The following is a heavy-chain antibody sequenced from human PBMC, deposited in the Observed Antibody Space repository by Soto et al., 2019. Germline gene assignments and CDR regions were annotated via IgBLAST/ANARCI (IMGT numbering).Heavy chain of an antibody. CDR3: TRNGGGLGH. V-gene: IGHV3-23*01. D-gene: IGHD3-16*01. J-gene: IGHJ4*02. CDR1: GFTFSSYD. Sequence: GGSLRLSCVASGFTFSSYDMIWVRQAPGKGLEWVSTVTGSGGSTHYADSVKGRFSVSRDNSRNTLYLQMNSLTVEDTAVYYCTRNGGGLGHWGQGTLVTVSS. CDR2: VTGSGGST.